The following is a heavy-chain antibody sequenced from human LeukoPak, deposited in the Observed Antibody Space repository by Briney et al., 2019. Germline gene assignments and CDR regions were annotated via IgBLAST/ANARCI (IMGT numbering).Heavy chain of an antibody. Sequence: GGSLRLSCAASGFTFSSYSMNWVRQAPGKGLEWVSSISSSSSYIYYADSVKGRFTISRDNAKNSLYLQMNSLRAEDTAVYYCARDLVNYDILTGYDYWGQGTLVTVSS. J-gene: IGHJ4*02. D-gene: IGHD3-9*01. CDR3: ARDLVNYDILTGYDY. CDR2: ISSSSSYI. V-gene: IGHV3-21*01. CDR1: GFTFSSYS.